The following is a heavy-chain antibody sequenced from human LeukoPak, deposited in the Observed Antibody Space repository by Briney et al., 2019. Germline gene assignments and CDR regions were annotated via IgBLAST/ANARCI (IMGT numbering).Heavy chain of an antibody. J-gene: IGHJ4*02. CDR1: DGSISSSSYY. V-gene: IGHV4-39*01. CDR2: IYYSGST. Sequence: PSETLSLTCTVSDGSISSSSYYWGWIRQPPGKGLEWIGAIYYSGSTYLNPSLKSRLTISVDTSNNQFSLKLSSVTAADTAVYYCARLKGYYFDYWGQGTLVTVSS. CDR3: ARLKGYYFDY.